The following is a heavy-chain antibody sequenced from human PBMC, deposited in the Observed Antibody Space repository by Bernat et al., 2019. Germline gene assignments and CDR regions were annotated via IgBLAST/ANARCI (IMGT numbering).Heavy chain of an antibody. V-gene: IGHV3-15*01. J-gene: IGHJ4*02. CDR2: SKGRTGGGTP. Sequence: EVQLVESGGGVVKPGGSLRLSCAGSGFTLSDAWMSWVRQAPGKGLEWVGRSKGRTGGGTPDYAAPAKGRFTVSRDDSKNTMYLNMNSLTTEDTAVYYCTWLGRDFDYWGQGTQVTVSS. CDR3: TWLGRDFDY. CDR1: GFTLSDAW. D-gene: IGHD6-19*01.